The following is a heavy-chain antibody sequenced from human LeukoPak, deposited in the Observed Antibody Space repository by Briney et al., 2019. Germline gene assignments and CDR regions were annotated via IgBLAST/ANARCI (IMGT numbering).Heavy chain of an antibody. V-gene: IGHV1-2*02. CDR1: GYTFTGYY. CDR3: ARDLRGSGYDRSNFFWFDP. J-gene: IGHJ5*02. CDR2: INPNSGGT. Sequence: ASVKVSCKASGYTFTGYYMHWVRQAPGQGLEWMGWINPNSGGTNYAQKFQGRVTMTRDTSISTAYMELSRLRSDDTAVYYCARDLRGSGYDRSNFFWFDPWGQGTLVTVSS. D-gene: IGHD5-12*01.